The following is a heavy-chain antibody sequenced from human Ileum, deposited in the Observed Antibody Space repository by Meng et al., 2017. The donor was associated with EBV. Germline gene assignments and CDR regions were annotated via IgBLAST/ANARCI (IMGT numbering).Heavy chain of an antibody. D-gene: IGHD1-14*01. V-gene: IGHV1-3*04. J-gene: IGHJ4*02. CDR2: VNTGNGKT. CDR1: GYTFTSYP. CDR3: ASRPENDVGPFDY. Sequence: QLHLVQAGAEGTKPGASVKVSCKASGYTFTSYPMHWVRQAPVQRLQWMGWVNTGNGKTEYSQNCQGRVTITRDTSANTAYMELSSLRSEDTAVYYCASRPENDVGPFDYWGQGTLVTVSS.